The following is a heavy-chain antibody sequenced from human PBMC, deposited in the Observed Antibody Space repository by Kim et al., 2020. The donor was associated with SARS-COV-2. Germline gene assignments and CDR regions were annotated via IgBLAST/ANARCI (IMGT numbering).Heavy chain of an antibody. CDR3: AKDPWGAVAAGYMDV. CDR1: GFTFSSYA. CDR2: ISGSGGST. Sequence: GGSLRLSCAASGFTFSSYAMSWVRQAPGKGLEWVSAISGSGGSTYYADSVKGRFTISRDNSKNTLYLQMNSLRAEDTAVYYCAKDPWGAVAAGYMDVWGKGTTVTVSS. J-gene: IGHJ6*03. D-gene: IGHD6-19*01. V-gene: IGHV3-23*01.